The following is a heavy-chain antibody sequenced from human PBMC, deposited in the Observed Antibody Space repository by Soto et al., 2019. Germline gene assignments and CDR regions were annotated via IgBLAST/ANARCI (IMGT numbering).Heavy chain of an antibody. J-gene: IGHJ6*02. Sequence: QVQLQESGPGLVKPSETLSLTCTVSGGSVSGYYWSWIRQTPGKGLEWIGYIYYSGSTNYNPSLKRRVTISVDTSKNQFSLKLSSVTAADTAVYYCARDLSGYGMDVCGQGTTVTVSS. CDR3: ARDLSGYGMDV. CDR1: GGSVSGYY. D-gene: IGHD3-16*02. V-gene: IGHV4-59*08. CDR2: IYYSGST.